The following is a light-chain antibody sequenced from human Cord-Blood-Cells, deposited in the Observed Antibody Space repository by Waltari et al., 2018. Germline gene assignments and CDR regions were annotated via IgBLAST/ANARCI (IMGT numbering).Light chain of an antibody. Sequence: QSVLTQPPSVSAAPGQKVTISCSGSSSNIGNNYVSWYQQLPGTAPKRLIYDNNKRPSGIPDPFSGSKSGTSATLGITGLQTGDEADYYCGTWDSSLSAGVFGGGTKLTVL. CDR2: DNN. V-gene: IGLV1-51*01. J-gene: IGLJ3*02. CDR1: SSNIGNNY. CDR3: GTWDSSLSAGV.